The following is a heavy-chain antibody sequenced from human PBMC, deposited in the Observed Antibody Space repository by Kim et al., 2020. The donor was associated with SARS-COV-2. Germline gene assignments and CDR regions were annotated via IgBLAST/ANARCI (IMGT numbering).Heavy chain of an antibody. V-gene: IGHV5-51*01. CDR3: ARQQGLKVAGYDY. J-gene: IGHJ4*02. CDR1: GYSFTSYW. Sequence: GESLKISCKGSGYSFTSYWIGWVRQMPGKGLEWMGIIYPGDSDTRYSPSFQGQVTILADKSISTAHLQWSSLKASDTAMYYCARQQGLKVAGYDYWGQGTLVTVSS. D-gene: IGHD6-19*01. CDR2: IYPGDSDT.